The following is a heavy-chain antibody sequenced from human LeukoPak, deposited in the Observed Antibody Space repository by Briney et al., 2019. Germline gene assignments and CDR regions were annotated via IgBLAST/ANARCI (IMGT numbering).Heavy chain of an antibody. J-gene: IGHJ4*03. CDR3: AKVNFGGVAR. D-gene: IGHD3-10*01. Sequence: GGSLRLSCVISGFNLNDDHISWVSQAPGKGLEWVSAMSGGGTTYYPDSAKGRFTISRDISKNTVYLQMNSVRAEDTATYYCAKVNFGGVARWGLGTLVIVSS. CDR2: MSGGGTT. CDR1: GFNLNDDH. V-gene: IGHV3-23*01.